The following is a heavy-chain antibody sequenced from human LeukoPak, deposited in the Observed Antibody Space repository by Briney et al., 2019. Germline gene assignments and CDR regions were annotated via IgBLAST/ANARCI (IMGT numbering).Heavy chain of an antibody. CDR1: GYTFTGYY. CDR3: ARMGAAAGMGWFDP. CDR2: INTHNGAT. V-gene: IGHV1-2*02. D-gene: IGHD6-13*01. Sequence: ASVKVSCKASGYTFTGYYMHWVRQAPGQGLEWMGWINTHNGATNYAQKFQGRVTMTRDTSISTAYMELSRLRSDDTAVYYCARMGAAAGMGWFDPWGQGTLVTVSS. J-gene: IGHJ5*02.